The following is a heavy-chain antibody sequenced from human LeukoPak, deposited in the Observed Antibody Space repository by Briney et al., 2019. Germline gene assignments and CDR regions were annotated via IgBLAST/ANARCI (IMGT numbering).Heavy chain of an antibody. CDR2: ISSSSSYI. CDR3: AELGITMIGGV. CDR1: GFTFSSYS. V-gene: IGHV3-21*01. D-gene: IGHD3-10*02. Sequence: GGSLRLSCAASGFTFSSYSMNWVRQAPGKGLEGVSSISSSSSYIYYAGSVKGGFTISRDNAKNSLYLQMNSLRAEDTAVYYCAELGITMIGGVWGKGTTVTISS. J-gene: IGHJ6*04.